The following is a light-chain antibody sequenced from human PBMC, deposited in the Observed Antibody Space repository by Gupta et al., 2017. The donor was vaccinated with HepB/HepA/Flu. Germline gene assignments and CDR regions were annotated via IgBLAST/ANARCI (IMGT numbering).Light chain of an antibody. V-gene: IGKV3-11*01. Sequence: EIVLTQSPVTLSLSPGERATLSCRASQSVRNYLAWYQQKPGQAPRLLIYDASKRATGIPARFSGSGSGTDFTLTISSLEPEDFAVYCCQQRTNWPLTFGGGTKVEIK. J-gene: IGKJ4*01. CDR2: DAS. CDR1: QSVRNY. CDR3: QQRTNWPLT.